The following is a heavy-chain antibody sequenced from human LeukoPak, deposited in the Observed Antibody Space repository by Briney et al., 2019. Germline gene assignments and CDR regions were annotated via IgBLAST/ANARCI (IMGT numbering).Heavy chain of an antibody. D-gene: IGHD3/OR15-3a*01. CDR2: ISGSGGST. CDR1: GFTFSSYA. Sequence: QPGGSLRLSCAASGFTFSSYAMSWVRQAPGKGLEWVSAISGSGGSTYYADSVKGRFTISRDNSKNKLYLQMNSMRAEDTAVYYCEKKSTWTKFDYWGQGTLVTVSS. CDR3: EKKSTWTKFDY. V-gene: IGHV3-23*01. J-gene: IGHJ4*02.